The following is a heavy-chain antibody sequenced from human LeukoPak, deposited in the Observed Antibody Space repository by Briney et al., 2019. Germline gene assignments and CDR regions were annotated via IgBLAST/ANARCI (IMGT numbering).Heavy chain of an antibody. V-gene: IGHV4-31*11. D-gene: IGHD3-22*01. Sequence: SETLSLTCAVYGGSFSGYYWSWLRQHPGKGLEWIGYIYYSGSTYYNPSLKSRVTISVDTSKNQFSLKLSSVTAADTAVYYCARDTYDSSGLLGYWGQGTLVTVSS. CDR3: ARDTYDSSGLLGY. J-gene: IGHJ4*02. CDR1: GGSFSGYY. CDR2: IYYSGST.